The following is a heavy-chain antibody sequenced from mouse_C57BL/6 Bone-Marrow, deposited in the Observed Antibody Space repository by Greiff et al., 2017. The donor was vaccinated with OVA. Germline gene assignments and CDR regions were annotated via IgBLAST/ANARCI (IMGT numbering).Heavy chain of an antibody. J-gene: IGHJ4*01. Sequence: EVQVVESGGGLVQPGGSLKLSCAASGFTFSDYYMYWVRQTPEKRLEWVAYISNGGGSTYYPDTVKGRFTISRDNAKNTLYLQMSRLKSEDTAMYYCARNYEGYAMDYWGQGTSVTVSS. CDR3: ARNYEGYAMDY. CDR1: GFTFSDYY. V-gene: IGHV5-12*01. D-gene: IGHD1-1*01. CDR2: ISNGGGST.